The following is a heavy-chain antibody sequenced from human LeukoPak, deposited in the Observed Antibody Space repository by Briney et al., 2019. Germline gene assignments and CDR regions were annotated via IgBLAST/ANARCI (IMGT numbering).Heavy chain of an antibody. CDR1: GFTFSSYS. CDR2: ISSSSSYI. Sequence: PGGSLRLSCAASGFTFSSYSMNWVRQAPGKGLEWVSSISSSSSYIYYADSVKGRFTISRDNAKNSLYLQMNSLRAEDTAVYYCARGSFGYRYPPPSDYWGQGTLVTVSS. J-gene: IGHJ4*02. V-gene: IGHV3-21*01. D-gene: IGHD5-18*01. CDR3: ARGSFGYRYPPPSDY.